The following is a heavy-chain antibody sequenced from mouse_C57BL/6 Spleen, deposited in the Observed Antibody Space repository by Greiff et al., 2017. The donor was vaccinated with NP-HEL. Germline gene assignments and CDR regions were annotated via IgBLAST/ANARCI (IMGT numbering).Heavy chain of an antibody. V-gene: IGHV1-18*01. D-gene: IGHD4-1*01. CDR1: GYTFTDYN. Sequence: EVQGVESGPELVKPGASVKIPCKASGYTFTDYNMDWVKQSHGKSLEWIGDINPNNGGTIYNQKFKGKATLTVDKSSSTAYMELRSLTSEDTAVYYCARELWRGFAYWGQGTLVTVSA. J-gene: IGHJ3*01. CDR2: INPNNGGT. CDR3: ARELWRGFAY.